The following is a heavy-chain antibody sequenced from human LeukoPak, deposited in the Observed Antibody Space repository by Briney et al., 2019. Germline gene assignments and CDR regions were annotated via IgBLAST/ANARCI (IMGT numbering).Heavy chain of an antibody. CDR2: SRNKANSYST. CDR3: ARGFHSFDI. V-gene: IGHV3-72*01. Sequence: GGSLRLSCAASGFIFSDHYMDWVRQAPGKGLEWVARSRNKANSYSTVYAASVQGRFTISRDESKNSLYLQMNSLITEDTAVYFCARGFHSFDIWGQGTMITVSS. CDR1: GFIFSDHY. J-gene: IGHJ3*02.